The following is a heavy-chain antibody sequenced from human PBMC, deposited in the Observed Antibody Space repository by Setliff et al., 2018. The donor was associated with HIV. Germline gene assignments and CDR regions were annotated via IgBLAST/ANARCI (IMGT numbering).Heavy chain of an antibody. CDR1: GGSFSSYA. V-gene: IGHV1-69*05. CDR2: IIPIFGTA. D-gene: IGHD3-22*01. J-gene: IGHJ3*02. CDR3: ATRAYDSSGYLRSRVSGAAFDI. Sequence: SVKVSCKASGGSFSSYAISWVRQAPGQGLEWMGGIIPIFGTAKYAQKFQGRVTITTDESTSTAYMELSSLGSEDTAVYYCATRAYDSSGYLRSRVSGAAFDIWGQGTMVTVSS.